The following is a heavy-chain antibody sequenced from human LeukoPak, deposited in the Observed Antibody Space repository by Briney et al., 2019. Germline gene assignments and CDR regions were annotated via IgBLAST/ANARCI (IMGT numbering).Heavy chain of an antibody. D-gene: IGHD3-10*01. J-gene: IGHJ4*02. CDR3: AEDYYGSGSFDY. Sequence: SDTLSLTCTVYGGSFSGFFWSWIRQPPGKGLEWIGEINHSGGTNYNPSLKSRGTISVDTSKNQFSLKLNSVTAADTAVYYCAEDYYGSGSFDYWGQGTLVTVSS. CDR1: GGSFSGFF. V-gene: IGHV4-34*01. CDR2: INHSGGT.